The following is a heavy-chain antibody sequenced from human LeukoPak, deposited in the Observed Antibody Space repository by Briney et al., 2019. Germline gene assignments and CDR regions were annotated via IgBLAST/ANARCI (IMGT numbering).Heavy chain of an antibody. Sequence: PGGSLRLSCAASGFTFTSYWMSWVRQAPGKGLEWVANIKQDGSEKYYVDSVKGRFTISRDNAKNSLYLQMNSLRAEDTAVCFCARDTDSWSGYYFGYDMDVWGQGTTVTVSS. V-gene: IGHV3-7*01. D-gene: IGHD3-3*01. CDR2: IKQDGSEK. J-gene: IGHJ6*02. CDR3: ARDTDSWSGYYFGYDMDV. CDR1: GFTFTSYW.